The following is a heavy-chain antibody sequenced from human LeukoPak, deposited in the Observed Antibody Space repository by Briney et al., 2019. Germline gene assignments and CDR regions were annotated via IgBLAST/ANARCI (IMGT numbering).Heavy chain of an antibody. V-gene: IGHV1-2*02. CDR1: GYTFTGYN. J-gene: IGHJ6*02. CDR2: INPNTGGT. Sequence: ASLKVSCKASGYTFTGYNMHWVRQPPGQGLEWMGWINPNTGGTNYVQKFQGRVTMTRDTSSSTAYMELRRLRSDDTAVYYCARGGDSMYYDFWTGNYYGMDVWGQGTTVTVSS. D-gene: IGHD3-3*01. CDR3: ARGGDSMYYDFWTGNYYGMDV.